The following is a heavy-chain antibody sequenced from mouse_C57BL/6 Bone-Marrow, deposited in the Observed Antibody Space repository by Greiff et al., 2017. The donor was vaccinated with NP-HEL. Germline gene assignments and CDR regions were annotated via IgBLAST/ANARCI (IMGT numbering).Heavy chain of an antibody. CDR3: ARLPHYYAMDY. V-gene: IGHV1-81*01. Sequence: QVQLQQSGAELARPGASVKLSCKASGYTFTSYGISWVKQRTGQGLEWIGEIYPRSGNTYYNEKFKGKATMTADKSSSTAYMELRSLTSEDSAVYFCARLPHYYAMDYWGQGTSVTVSS. CDR1: GYTFTSYG. J-gene: IGHJ4*01. CDR2: IYPRSGNT.